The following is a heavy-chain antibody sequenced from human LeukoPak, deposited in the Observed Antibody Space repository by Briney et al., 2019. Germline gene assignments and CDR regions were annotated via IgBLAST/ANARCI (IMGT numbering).Heavy chain of an antibody. V-gene: IGHV1-8*01. CDR2: MNPNSGNT. D-gene: IGHD5-12*01. J-gene: IGHJ4*02. CDR3: AIPHYSGYDEVNY. Sequence: ASVKVSCKASGYTFTSYDINWVRQATGQGLEWMGWMNPNSGNTGYAQKFQGRVTMTRNTSISTAYMELSSLRSEDTAVYYCAIPHYSGYDEVNYWGQGTLVTVSS. CDR1: GYTFTSYD.